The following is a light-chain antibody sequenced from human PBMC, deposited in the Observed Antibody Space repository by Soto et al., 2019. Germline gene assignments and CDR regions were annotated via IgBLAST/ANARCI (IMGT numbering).Light chain of an antibody. CDR3: QQSYSTSWT. J-gene: IGKJ1*01. CDR1: QSVGNF. V-gene: IGKV1-39*01. CDR2: AAS. Sequence: DIQMTQSPSSLSASVGDRVTITCRASQSVGNFLNWYQQKPGLPPKYLIYAASNLQSGVPSRFSGSGSGTDFTLTISSLQPEDFATYYCQQSYSTSWTFGQGTKVEIK.